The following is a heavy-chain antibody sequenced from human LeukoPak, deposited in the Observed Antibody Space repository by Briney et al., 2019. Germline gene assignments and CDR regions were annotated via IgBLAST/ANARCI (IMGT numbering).Heavy chain of an antibody. D-gene: IGHD6-13*01. CDR2: IKQDGSEK. CDR3: ARKAAAGRSAFDY. CDR1: GFTFSDSY. J-gene: IGHJ4*02. Sequence: GGSLRLSCAASGFTFSDSYMSWVRQAPGKGLEWVANIKQDGSEKYYVDSVKGRFTISRDNAKNSLYLQMNSLRAEDTAVYYCARKAAAGRSAFDYWGQGTLVTVSS. V-gene: IGHV3-7*05.